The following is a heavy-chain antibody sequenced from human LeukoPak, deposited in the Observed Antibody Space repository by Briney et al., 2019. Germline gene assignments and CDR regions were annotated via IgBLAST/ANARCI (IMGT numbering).Heavy chain of an antibody. D-gene: IGHD1-26*01. V-gene: IGHV4-61*02. Sequence: PSETLSLTCTVSGGSISSGSYYWSWIRQPAGKGLEWIGRIYTSGSTNYNPSLKSRVTISVDTSKNQFSLKLSSVTAADTAVYYCARESSGSYRTLYYFDYWGQGTLVTVSS. J-gene: IGHJ4*02. CDR1: GGSISSGSYY. CDR3: ARESSGSYRTLYYFDY. CDR2: IYTSGST.